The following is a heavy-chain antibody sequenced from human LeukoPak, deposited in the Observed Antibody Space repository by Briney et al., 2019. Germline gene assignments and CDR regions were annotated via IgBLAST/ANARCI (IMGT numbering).Heavy chain of an antibody. J-gene: IGHJ4*02. V-gene: IGHV3-21*01. Sequence: WGSPRLSCAASGFSFSTYYVNWVRQAPGKGLEWVACISSGSTYIFHADSVRGRFAVSRDNAKNSLYLQMNSLRADDTAVYYCVRENHGAFDYWGRGSLVTVSS. CDR2: ISSGSTYI. CDR1: GFSFSTYY. D-gene: IGHD1-14*01. CDR3: VRENHGAFDY.